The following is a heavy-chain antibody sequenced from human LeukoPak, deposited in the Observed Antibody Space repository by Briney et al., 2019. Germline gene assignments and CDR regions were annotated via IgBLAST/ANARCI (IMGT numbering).Heavy chain of an antibody. J-gene: IGHJ4*02. D-gene: IGHD3-22*01. CDR2: ISSSSSYI. CDR3: AKSLYYYDSSGYRAFDY. Sequence: GGALRLSCAASGFTFSSYSMNWVRQAPGKGLEWVSSISSSSSYIYYADSVKGRFTISRDNAKNTLYLQMNSLRAEDTAVYYCAKSLYYYDSSGYRAFDYWGQGTLVTVSS. CDR1: GFTFSSYS. V-gene: IGHV3-21*04.